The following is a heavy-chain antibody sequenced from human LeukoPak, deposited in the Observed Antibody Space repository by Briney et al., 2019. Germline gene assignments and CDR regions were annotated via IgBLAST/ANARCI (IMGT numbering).Heavy chain of an antibody. CDR2: ITPFNGNT. V-gene: IGHV1-45*02. J-gene: IGHJ3*02. CDR3: ASAIAVAGTDPMSAFDI. CDR1: GYTFTYRY. D-gene: IGHD6-19*01. Sequence: GSSVKVSCKASGYTFTYRYLHWVRQAPGQALEWMGWITPFNGNTNYAQKFQDRVTITRDRSMSTAYMELSSLRSEDTATYYCASAIAVAGTDPMSAFDIWGQGTMVTVSS.